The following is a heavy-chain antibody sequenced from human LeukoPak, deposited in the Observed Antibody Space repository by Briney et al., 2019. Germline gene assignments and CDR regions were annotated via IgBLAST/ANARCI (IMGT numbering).Heavy chain of an antibody. Sequence: SETLSLTCTVSGGSISSYYWSWIRQPPGKGLEWIGYIYDSGSTNYNPSLKSRVTISVDTSKNQFSLKLSSVTAADTAVYYCARVGGTNYYYYGMVVWGQGTTVTVSS. V-gene: IGHV4-59*01. CDR2: IYDSGST. J-gene: IGHJ6*02. CDR1: GGSISSYY. CDR3: ARVGGTNYYYYGMVV. D-gene: IGHD1-1*01.